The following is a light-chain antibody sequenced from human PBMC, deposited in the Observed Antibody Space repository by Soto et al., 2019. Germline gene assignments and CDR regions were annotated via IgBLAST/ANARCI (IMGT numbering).Light chain of an antibody. V-gene: IGKV3-15*01. CDR3: QQYNDWPT. Sequence: EIVMTQSPATLSVSPGERATLSCRASQSVSSNLAWYQQRPGQAPRLLIYAASTRATGIPARFSSSGSGTEFTLTIGSLQSEDFAVYYCQQYNDWPTFGQGTKLEIK. CDR1: QSVSSN. J-gene: IGKJ2*01. CDR2: AAS.